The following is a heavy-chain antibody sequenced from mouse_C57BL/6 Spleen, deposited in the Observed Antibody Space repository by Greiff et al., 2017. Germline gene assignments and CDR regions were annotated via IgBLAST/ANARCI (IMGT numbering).Heavy chain of an antibody. D-gene: IGHD2-10*02. J-gene: IGHJ4*01. CDR1: GFTFSSYA. V-gene: IGHV5-4*01. CDR2: ISDGGSYT. Sequence: EVQGVESGGGLVKPGGSLKLSCAASGFTFSSYAMSWVRQTPEKRLEWVATISDGGSYTYYPDNVKGRFTISRDNAKNNLYLQMSHLKSEDTAMYYCAREGYGNYVKAMDYWGQGTSVTVSS. CDR3: AREGYGNYVKAMDY.